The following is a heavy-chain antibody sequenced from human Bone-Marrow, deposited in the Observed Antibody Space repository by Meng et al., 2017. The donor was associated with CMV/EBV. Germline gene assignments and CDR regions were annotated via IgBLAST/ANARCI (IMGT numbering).Heavy chain of an antibody. J-gene: IGHJ4*02. D-gene: IGHD1/OR15-1a*01. V-gene: IGHV1-69*06. CDR2: KDNVINTE. Sequence: KVTCKDPGETINRNGFNRVRKVNGKGIERKGGKDNVINTERYTEKFQGRVYITADKSTSTVYMELSSLRSEDTAVYFCSLGNTFDDWGQGTLVTVSS. CDR3: SLGNTFDD. CDR1: GETINRNG.